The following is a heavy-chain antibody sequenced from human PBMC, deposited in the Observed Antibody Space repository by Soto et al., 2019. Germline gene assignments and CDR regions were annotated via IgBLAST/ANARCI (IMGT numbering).Heavy chain of an antibody. D-gene: IGHD2-15*01. CDR1: GFTFSAYD. V-gene: IGHV3-13*05. J-gene: IGHJ6*02. Sequence: EVQLVESGGGVVQPGESLRLSCAASGFTFSAYDMHWVRQTTGKGLEWVSAIGAADDPYYLGSVKGGFTISRENAKNSLYLQMNSLRAEDTAVYYCARAYSGRLPRRADYYFAMDVWGQGTTVTVSS. CDR2: IGAADDP. CDR3: ARAYSGRLPRRADYYFAMDV.